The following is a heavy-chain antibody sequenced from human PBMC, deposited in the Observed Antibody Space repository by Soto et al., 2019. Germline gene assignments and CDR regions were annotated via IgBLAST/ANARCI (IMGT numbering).Heavy chain of an antibody. CDR3: AWGRDYYDSSGYYYTLFDY. CDR2: IYYSGST. V-gene: IGHV4-31*03. Sequence: SETLSLTCTVSGGSISSGGYYWSWIRQHPGKGLEWIGYIYYSGSTYYNPPLKSRVTISVDTSKNQFSLKLSSVTAADTAVYYCAWGRDYYDSSGYYYTLFDYWGQGTLVTVSS. CDR1: GGSISSGGYY. D-gene: IGHD3-22*01. J-gene: IGHJ4*02.